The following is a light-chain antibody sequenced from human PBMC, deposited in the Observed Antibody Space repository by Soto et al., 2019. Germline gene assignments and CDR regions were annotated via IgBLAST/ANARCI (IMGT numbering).Light chain of an antibody. CDR1: SSNIGTNH. CDR2: RND. J-gene: IGLJ3*02. Sequence: QSVLTQPPSASGTPGQRVTISCSGSSSNIGTNHVYWYQHLPGTAPKLLIYRNDQRPSGVPDRFSGSKSGTSASLAISGLRSEDEADYYCATRDDSLSSPVFGGGTKVTVL. CDR3: ATRDDSLSSPV. V-gene: IGLV1-47*01.